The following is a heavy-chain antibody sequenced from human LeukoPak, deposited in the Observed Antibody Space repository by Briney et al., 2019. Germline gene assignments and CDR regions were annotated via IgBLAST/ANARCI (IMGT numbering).Heavy chain of an antibody. CDR1: GSTFSSYG. Sequence: GGSLRLSCAASGSTFSSYGMHWVRQAPGKGLEWVAVISYDGSNKYYADSVKGRFTISRDNSKNTLYLQMNSLRAEDTAVYYCAKDGVSLGYCSGGSCYSVFGTVGWFDPWGQGTLVTVSS. D-gene: IGHD2-15*01. CDR3: AKDGVSLGYCSGGSCYSVFGTVGWFDP. J-gene: IGHJ5*02. CDR2: ISYDGSNK. V-gene: IGHV3-30*18.